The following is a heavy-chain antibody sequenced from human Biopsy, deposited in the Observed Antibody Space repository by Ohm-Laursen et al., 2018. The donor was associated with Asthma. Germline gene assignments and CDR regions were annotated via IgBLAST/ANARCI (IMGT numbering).Heavy chain of an antibody. J-gene: IGHJ4*02. CDR1: GGTFSSDA. CDR3: ARSYCGGDCYSPFDY. V-gene: IGHV1-69*13. CDR2: IMPIFGTP. D-gene: IGHD2-21*01. Sequence: SVKVSCKASGGTFSSDAISWVRQAPGQGLEWMGGIMPIFGTPNYAQKFQHRLTITVDDSTTTVYMELSSLKLEDTAVYFCARSYCGGDCYSPFDYWGQGSLVTVSS.